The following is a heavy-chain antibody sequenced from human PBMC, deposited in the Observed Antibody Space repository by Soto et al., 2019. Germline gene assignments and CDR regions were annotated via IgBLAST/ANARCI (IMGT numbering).Heavy chain of an antibody. CDR1: GFTFSSYW. Sequence: EVQLVESGGGLVQPGGSLRLSCAASGFTFSSYWMSWVRQAPGKGLEWVANIKQDGSEKYYVDSVKGRFTISRDNAKNSLYQQMNSLRDEDTAVYYCARDPDDILTGYSYFDYRGQGTLVTVSS. V-gene: IGHV3-7*01. CDR3: ARDPDDILTGYSYFDY. J-gene: IGHJ4*02. D-gene: IGHD3-9*01. CDR2: IKQDGSEK.